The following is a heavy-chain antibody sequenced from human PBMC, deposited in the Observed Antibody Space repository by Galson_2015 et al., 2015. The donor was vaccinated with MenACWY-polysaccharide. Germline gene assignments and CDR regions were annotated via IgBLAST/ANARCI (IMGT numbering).Heavy chain of an antibody. V-gene: IGHV3-48*01. Sequence: SLRLSCAASGFTFSSYRMNWVRQAPGKGLEWVSYISSSSSTIYYADSVKGRFTISRDNAKNSLYLQMNSLRAEDTAVYYCARDNGFYSSSPEQLDYWGQGTLVTVSS. CDR3: ARDNGFYSSSPEQLDY. CDR2: ISSSSSTI. D-gene: IGHD6-6*01. J-gene: IGHJ4*02. CDR1: GFTFSSYR.